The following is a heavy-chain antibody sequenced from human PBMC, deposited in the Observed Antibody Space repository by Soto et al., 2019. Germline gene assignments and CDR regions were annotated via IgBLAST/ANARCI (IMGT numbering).Heavy chain of an antibody. CDR1: GGSISSYY. CDR3: ARLAAAAHYFDY. V-gene: IGHV4-59*08. Sequence: QVHLQESGPGLVKPSETLSLTCTVSGGSISSYYWTWIRQPPGKGLGWIGYVYYSGGTHYNPSLKCRVTIQVDTARNQVALRLSSVTAADTAGYYCARLAAAAHYFDYWGQGSLVTVSS. J-gene: IGHJ4*02. D-gene: IGHD6-13*01. CDR2: VYYSGGT.